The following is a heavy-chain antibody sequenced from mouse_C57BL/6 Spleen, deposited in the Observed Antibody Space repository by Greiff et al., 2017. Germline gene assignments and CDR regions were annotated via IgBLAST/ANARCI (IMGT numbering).Heavy chain of an antibody. CDR1: GYTFTDYE. V-gene: IGHV1-15*01. Sequence: VQLQESGAELARPGASVKLSCKASGYTFTDYEMHWVKQTPVHGLEWIGAIDPETGGTAYNQKFKGKAILTADKSSSTAYMELRSLTSEDSAVYYCTREDGRAWFAYWGQGTLVTVSA. J-gene: IGHJ3*01. D-gene: IGHD2-3*01. CDR3: TREDGRAWFAY. CDR2: IDPETGGT.